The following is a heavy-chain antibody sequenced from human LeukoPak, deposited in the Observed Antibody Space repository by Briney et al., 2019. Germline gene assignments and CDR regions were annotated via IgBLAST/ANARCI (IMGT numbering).Heavy chain of an antibody. D-gene: IGHD3-3*01. J-gene: IGHJ4*02. CDR3: ARDNPRYDFWSGFML. V-gene: IGHV4-31*03. CDR1: GGSISSGGYY. Sequence: SETLSLTCTVSGGSISSGGYYWSWIRQHPGKGLEWIGYIYYSGSTYYNPSLKSRVTISVDTSKNQFSLKLSSVTAADTAAYYCARDNPRYDFWSGFMLWGQGTLVTVSS. CDR2: IYYSGST.